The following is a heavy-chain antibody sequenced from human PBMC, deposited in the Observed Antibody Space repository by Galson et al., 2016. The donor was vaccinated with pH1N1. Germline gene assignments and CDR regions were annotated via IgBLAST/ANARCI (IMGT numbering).Heavy chain of an antibody. CDR3: ARARGHAAMDPFDF. CDR2: MIPILGLS. D-gene: IGHD5-18*01. J-gene: IGHJ4*02. V-gene: IGHV1-69*02. Sequence: SVKVSCKASGGTFTSYTITWVRQAPGQGLEWMGRMIPILGLSNYAQKFQGRVTITADESRSTAYMELSSLKSEDTAVYFRARARGHAAMDPFDFWGQGTLVTVSS. CDR1: GGTFTSYT.